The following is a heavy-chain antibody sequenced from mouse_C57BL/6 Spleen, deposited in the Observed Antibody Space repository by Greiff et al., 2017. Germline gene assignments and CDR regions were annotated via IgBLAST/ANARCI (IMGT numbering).Heavy chain of an antibody. CDR3: ARYYDYDDSFAY. J-gene: IGHJ3*01. V-gene: IGHV1-82*01. CDR1: GYAFSNSW. Sequence: QVQLKESGPELVKPGASVKISCKASGYAFSNSWMNWVKQRPGKGLEWIGRIYPGDGDTNYNGKFKGKATLTADKSSSTAYMQLSSLTSEDSAVYFCARYYDYDDSFAYWGQGTLVTVSA. D-gene: IGHD2-4*01. CDR2: IYPGDGDT.